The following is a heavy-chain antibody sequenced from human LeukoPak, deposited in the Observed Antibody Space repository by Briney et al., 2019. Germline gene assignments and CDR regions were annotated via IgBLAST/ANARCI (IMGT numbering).Heavy chain of an antibody. V-gene: IGHV3-23*01. CDR1: GFTFSNYA. J-gene: IGHJ4*02. CDR2: ITGSGTNR. Sequence: GGSLRLSCVASGFTFSNYAMSWVRQAPGKGLEWVSAITGSGTNRYYADSLKGRFTTSRDNSKNTVFLQMNSLRHEDTAIYYCVIWGDYVVLTGYYVPDYWGQGTLVTVAS. CDR3: VIWGDYVVLTGYYVPDY. D-gene: IGHD3-9*01.